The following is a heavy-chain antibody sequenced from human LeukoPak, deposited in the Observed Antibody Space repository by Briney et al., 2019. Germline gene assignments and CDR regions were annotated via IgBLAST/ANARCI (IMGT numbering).Heavy chain of an antibody. D-gene: IGHD1-26*01. J-gene: IGHJ4*02. CDR3: ASPSVSRSYHYFDY. CDR2: IYYSGST. Sequence: PSETLSLTCTVSGGSISSYYWSWIRQPPGKGLEWIGYIYYSGSTNYNPSLKSRVTISVGTSKNQFSLKLNSVTAADTAVYYCASPSVSRSYHYFDYWGQGTLVTVSS. V-gene: IGHV4-59*01. CDR1: GGSISSYY.